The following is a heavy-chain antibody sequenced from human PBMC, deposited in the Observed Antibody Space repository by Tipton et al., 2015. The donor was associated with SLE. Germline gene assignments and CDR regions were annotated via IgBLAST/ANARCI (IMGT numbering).Heavy chain of an antibody. Sequence: TLSLTCAVYGRSFIGSYWTWIRQPPGKGLEWIGDIDHSGVTHYNPSLKSRVTISRDTSGNQFSLNLSSVTASDTAVYFCTRAEFSSNWYMYWHFDLWGHGTLVTVSS. CDR1: GRSFIGSY. CDR3: TRAEFSSNWYMYWHFDL. J-gene: IGHJ2*01. V-gene: IGHV4-34*01. D-gene: IGHD6-13*01. CDR2: IDHSGVT.